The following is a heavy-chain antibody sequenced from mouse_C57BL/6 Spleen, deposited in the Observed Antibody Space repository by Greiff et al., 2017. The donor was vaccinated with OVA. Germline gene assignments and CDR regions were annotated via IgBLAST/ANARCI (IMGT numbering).Heavy chain of an antibody. D-gene: IGHD1-1*01. V-gene: IGHV5-12*01. CDR2: ISNGGGST. J-gene: IGHJ4*01. CDR3: ARGSGSSYNYAMDY. Sequence: EVMLVESGGGLVQPGGSLKLSCAASGFTFRDYYMYWVRQTPEKRLEWVAYISNGGGSTYYPDTVKGRFTISRDNAKNTLYLQMSRLKSEDTAMYYCARGSGSSYNYAMDYWGQGTSVTVSS. CDR1: GFTFRDYY.